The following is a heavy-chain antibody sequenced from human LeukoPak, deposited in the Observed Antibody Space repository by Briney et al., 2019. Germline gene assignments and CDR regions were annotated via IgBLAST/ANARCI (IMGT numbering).Heavy chain of an antibody. CDR3: ARELNGYGYYFFDY. CDR1: GFTFSMYV. Sequence: PGGSLRLSCAASGFTFSMYVMSWVRQAPGKGLEWLSYISSSTNTIYYADSVKGRFTISRDNAKNSLYLQMNGLGAEDTAVYYCARELNGYGYYFFDYWGPGTLVTVSS. CDR2: ISSSTNTI. V-gene: IGHV3-48*04. D-gene: IGHD3-16*01. J-gene: IGHJ4*02.